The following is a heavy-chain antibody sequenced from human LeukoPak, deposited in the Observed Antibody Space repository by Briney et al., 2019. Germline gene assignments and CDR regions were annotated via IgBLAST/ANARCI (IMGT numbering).Heavy chain of an antibody. Sequence: PSQTLSLTCTVSGGSISSGSYYWSWIRQPAGKGLEWIGRIYTSGSTNYNPSLKSRVTISVDTSKNQFSLKLSSVTAADTAVYYCARSTKAAQGDNYWFDPWGQGTLVTVSS. CDR2: IYTSGST. D-gene: IGHD5-24*01. CDR3: ARSTKAAQGDNYWFDP. J-gene: IGHJ5*02. CDR1: GGSISSGSYY. V-gene: IGHV4-61*02.